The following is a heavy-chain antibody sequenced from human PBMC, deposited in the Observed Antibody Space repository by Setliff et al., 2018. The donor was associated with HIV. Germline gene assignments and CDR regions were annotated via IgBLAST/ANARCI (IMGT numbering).Heavy chain of an antibody. V-gene: IGHV1-18*01. CDR2: ISPHSGDT. CDR3: ARGDGMGPVVVTAMFDY. CDR1: GYRFTNYG. Sequence: ASVKVSCKASGYRFTNYGLSWVRQAPGQGLEWMGWISPHSGDTKYAQKLQGRITMTTGTSTGTSYMELKSLRSDDTAVYYCARGDGMGPVVVTAMFDYWGQGTLVTVSS. J-gene: IGHJ4*02. D-gene: IGHD2-21*02.